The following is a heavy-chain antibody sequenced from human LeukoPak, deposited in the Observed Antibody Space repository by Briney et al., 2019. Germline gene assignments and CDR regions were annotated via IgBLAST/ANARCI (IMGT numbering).Heavy chain of an antibody. V-gene: IGHV4-34*01. J-gene: IGHJ6*04. CDR2: INHSGST. Sequence: PSETLSLTCAVYGGSFSGYYWSWIRQPPGKGLEWIGEINHSGSTNYNPSLKSRVTISVDTSENQFSLKLSSVTAADTAVYYCAIRTGYYGNYYYYGMDVWGKGTTVTVSS. D-gene: IGHD3/OR15-3a*01. CDR3: AIRTGYYGNYYYYGMDV. CDR1: GGSFSGYY.